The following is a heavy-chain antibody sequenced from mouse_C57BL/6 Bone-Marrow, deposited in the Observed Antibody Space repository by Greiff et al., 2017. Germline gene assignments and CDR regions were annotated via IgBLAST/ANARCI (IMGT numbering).Heavy chain of an antibody. CDR3: GRWGLRQEGFGY. V-gene: IGHV3-8*01. J-gene: IGHJ3*01. CDR1: GYSITSDY. D-gene: IGHD6-1*01. Sequence: EVHLVESGPGLAKPSQTLSLTCSVTGYSITSDYWNWIRKFPGNKLEYMGYISYSGSTYYNPSLKSRISITRDPSKNQYYLQLNSVNNEDTATYYWGRWGLRQEGFGYWGQGALVTVSA. CDR2: ISYSGST.